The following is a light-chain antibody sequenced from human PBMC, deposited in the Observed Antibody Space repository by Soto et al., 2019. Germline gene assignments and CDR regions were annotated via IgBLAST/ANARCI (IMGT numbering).Light chain of an antibody. CDR1: QSISNW. CDR3: QQYLITPWT. J-gene: IGKJ1*01. Sequence: DIQMTQSPSTLPASVGDRVTITCRASQSISNWLAWYQQKPGTAPQGLIYHASNLRSGGTSRFSGSRAGTEFTLPISRMEPEDFAVYYCQQYLITPWTFGQGTKVDIK. V-gene: IGKV1-5*01. CDR2: HAS.